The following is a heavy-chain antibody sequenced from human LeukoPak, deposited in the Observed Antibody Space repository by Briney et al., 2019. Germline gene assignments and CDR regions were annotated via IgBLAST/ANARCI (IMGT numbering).Heavy chain of an antibody. Sequence: AGGSLRLSCAASGFTFSTYSMNWVRQAPGKGLEWVSSFSSSSTYIYYADSVKGRFTISRHNSKNTLYLQMNSLRAEDTAVYYCAILHYDFWSGYYTPWGQGTLVTVSS. CDR2: FSSSSTYI. CDR3: AILHYDFWSGYYTP. D-gene: IGHD3-3*01. J-gene: IGHJ5*02. V-gene: IGHV3-21*04. CDR1: GFTFSTYS.